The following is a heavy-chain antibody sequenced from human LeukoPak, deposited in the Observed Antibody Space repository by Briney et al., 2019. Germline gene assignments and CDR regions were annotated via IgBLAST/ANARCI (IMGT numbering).Heavy chain of an antibody. CDR1: GYTFTSHY. J-gene: IGHJ4*02. CDR3: ARGVGRSSWYDV. Sequence: VASVTVSCKASGYTFTSHYMHWVRQAPGQGLEWMGTINPSAGSTGYAHKFQGRVTMTRDTSTSTVYLELSSLRSEDTAVFYCARGVGRSSWYDVWGQGTLVTVSS. D-gene: IGHD6-13*01. V-gene: IGHV1-46*01. CDR2: INPSAGST.